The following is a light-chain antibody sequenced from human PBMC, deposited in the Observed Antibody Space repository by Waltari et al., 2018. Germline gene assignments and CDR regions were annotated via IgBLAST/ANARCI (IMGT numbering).Light chain of an antibody. V-gene: IGKV4-1*01. J-gene: IGKJ1*01. CDR1: HSILYRSSNRNA. CDR2: DAS. CDR3: QQYNTYPWT. Sequence: DIVMTQSPDSLAVSLGDRATINCTSSHSILYRSSNRNALAWYQQKPGKAPKLLICDASSLEYGVPSRFSGSGSGTEFTLTISSLQPDDFAAYYCQQYNTYPWTFGQGTKVEIK.